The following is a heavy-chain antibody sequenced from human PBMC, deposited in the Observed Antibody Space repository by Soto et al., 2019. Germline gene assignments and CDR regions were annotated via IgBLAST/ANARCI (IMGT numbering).Heavy chain of an antibody. D-gene: IGHD3-22*01. CDR1: GGSISSSSYY. J-gene: IGHJ4*02. CDR2: IYYSGST. Sequence: SETLSLTCTVSGGSISSSSYYWGWIRQPPGKGLEWTGSIYYSGSTYYNPSLKSRVTISVDTSKNQFSLKLSSVTAADTAVYYCARHRYYDSSGFDYWGQGTLVTVSS. CDR3: ARHRYYDSSGFDY. V-gene: IGHV4-39*01.